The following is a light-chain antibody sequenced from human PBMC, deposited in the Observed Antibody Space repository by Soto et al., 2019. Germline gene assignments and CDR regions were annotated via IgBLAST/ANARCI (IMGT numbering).Light chain of an antibody. CDR3: QQSNSFPRT. CDR2: AAS. Sequence: DIQMTQSPSFVSASVGDRVTITCRASQAVSTWLAWYQQKPGDAPKLLIYAASTFQSGVPSRFSGSGSGTDFPLTIRNLQPEDFATYSCQQSNSFPRTFGGGTKVEIK. V-gene: IGKV1-12*01. J-gene: IGKJ4*01. CDR1: QAVSTW.